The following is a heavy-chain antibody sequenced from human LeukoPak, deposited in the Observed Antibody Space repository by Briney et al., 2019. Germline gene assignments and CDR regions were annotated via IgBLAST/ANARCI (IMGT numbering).Heavy chain of an antibody. CDR3: AKAPVTSCRGAFCYPFDY. CDR1: GSTFSSYA. CDR2: ISGSGGSM. Sequence: GGSLRLSCAASGSTFSSYAMSWVRQAPGKGLEWVSAISGSGGSMYYADSVKGRFTISRDTSRSTLYLQMNSLRAEDAAVYYCAKAPVTSCRGAFCYPFDYWGQGTLVTVSS. D-gene: IGHD2-15*01. V-gene: IGHV3-23*01. J-gene: IGHJ4*02.